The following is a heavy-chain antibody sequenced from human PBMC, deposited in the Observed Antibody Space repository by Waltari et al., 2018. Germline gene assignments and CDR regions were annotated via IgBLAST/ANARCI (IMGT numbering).Heavy chain of an antibody. J-gene: IGHJ4*02. V-gene: IGHV4-39*07. Sequence: QLQLQESGPGLVKPSETLSLTCSVSGGSIISSDYYWGWIRQPPGKGLEWIANVFYSGGTYYNPSLRSRVTISVDTSKNQFYLKVTSLSAADTAVYYCARVHNTIDYWGQGTLVTVSS. CDR3: ARVHNTIDY. CDR2: VFYSGGT. D-gene: IGHD3-3*01. CDR1: GGSIISSDYY.